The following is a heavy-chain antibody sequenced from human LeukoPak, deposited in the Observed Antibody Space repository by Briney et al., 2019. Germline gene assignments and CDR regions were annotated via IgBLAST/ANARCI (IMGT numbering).Heavy chain of an antibody. CDR1: GASINSDY. J-gene: IGHJ4*02. D-gene: IGHD3-10*01. CDR3: ARGWAPRGEKSSFAS. CDR2: IFASGIT. V-gene: IGHV4-4*07. Sequence: SETLSLTCTVSGASINSDYWTWVRQVAGKGLEWFGRIFASGITNYNPYLSSRVTMSVDTSKNQFSLDLSSVTAADTGVYYCARGWAPRGEKSSFASWGQGTLVTVSS.